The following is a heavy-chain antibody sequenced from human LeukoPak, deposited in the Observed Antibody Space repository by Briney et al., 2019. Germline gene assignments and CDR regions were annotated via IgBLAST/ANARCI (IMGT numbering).Heavy chain of an antibody. Sequence: SETLSLTCAVYGGSFSGYYWSWIRQPPGKGLEWIGEINHSRSTNYNPSLKSRVTISVDTSKNQFSLKLSSVTAADTAVYYCARGFDGDPYYFDYWGQGTLVTVSS. CDR2: INHSRST. V-gene: IGHV4-34*01. D-gene: IGHD4-17*01. CDR3: ARGFDGDPYYFDY. CDR1: GGSFSGYY. J-gene: IGHJ4*02.